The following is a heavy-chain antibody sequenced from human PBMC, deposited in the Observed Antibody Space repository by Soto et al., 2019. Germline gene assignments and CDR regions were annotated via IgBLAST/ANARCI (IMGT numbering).Heavy chain of an antibody. CDR3: ARAPEYPYYYDSSGYSAHFDI. J-gene: IGHJ3*02. D-gene: IGHD3-22*01. V-gene: IGHV1-18*01. CDR1: GYTFTSYG. Sequence: VASVKVSCKASGYTFTSYGISWVRQAPGQGLEWMGWISAYNGNTNYAQKLQGRVTMTTDTSTSTAYMELRSLRSDDTAVYYCARAPEYPYYYDSSGYSAHFDIWGQGTMVTVSS. CDR2: ISAYNGNT.